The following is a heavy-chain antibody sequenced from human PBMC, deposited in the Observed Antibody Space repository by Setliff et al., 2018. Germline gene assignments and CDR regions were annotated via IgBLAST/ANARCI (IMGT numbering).Heavy chain of an antibody. V-gene: IGHV3-72*01. CDR3: ARVFWSGYYTGDAFDI. CDR2: TRNKANSYTT. Sequence: GGSLRLSCAASGFTFSSYSMDWVRQAPGKGLEWVGRTRNKANSYTTEYAASVKGRFTISRDDSKNSLYLQMNSLKTEDTAVYYCARVFWSGYYTGDAFDIWGQGTMVTVS. J-gene: IGHJ3*02. CDR1: GFTFSSYS. D-gene: IGHD3-3*01.